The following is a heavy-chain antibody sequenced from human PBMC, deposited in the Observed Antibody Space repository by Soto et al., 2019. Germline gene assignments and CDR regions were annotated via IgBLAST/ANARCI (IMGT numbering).Heavy chain of an antibody. CDR1: GFTFSSYA. CDR3: ARDISTGSYYYGMDV. CDR2: ISFDGRNK. Sequence: QAQLVESGGGVVQPGRSLRLSCAASGFTFSSYAMHWVRQAPGKGLEWVAAISFDGRNKYYADSVKGRFTISRDNSKNTLERQMTSLSAEATTVYYCARDISTGSYYYGMDVWGQGTTVTVSS. D-gene: IGHD6-13*01. V-gene: IGHV3-30*04. J-gene: IGHJ6*02.